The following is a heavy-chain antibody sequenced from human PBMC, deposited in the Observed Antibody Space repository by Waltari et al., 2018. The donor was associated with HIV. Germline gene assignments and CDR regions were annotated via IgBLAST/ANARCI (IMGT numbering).Heavy chain of an antibody. Sequence: EVQLVESGGGLVQPGRSLRLSCTASGFTFGAYAMSWFRQAPGKGLEWVGFIRSKAYGGTTEYAASVKGRFTISRDDSKSIAYLQMNSLKTEDTAVYYCTRGDGYIDYWGQGTLVTVSS. CDR1: GFTFGAYA. CDR2: IRSKAYGGTT. V-gene: IGHV3-49*03. D-gene: IGHD1-26*01. J-gene: IGHJ4*02. CDR3: TRGDGYIDY.